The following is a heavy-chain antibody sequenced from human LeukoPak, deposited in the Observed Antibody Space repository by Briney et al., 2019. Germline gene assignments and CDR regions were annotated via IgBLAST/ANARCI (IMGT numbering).Heavy chain of an antibody. J-gene: IGHJ4*02. V-gene: IGHV4-61*02. CDR2: IYTSGST. CDR1: GGSLSSGSDY. CDR3: ARLVPAAI. D-gene: IGHD2-2*01. Sequence: SETLSLTCAVSGGSLSSGSDYWSWIRQPAGKGLEWIGRIYTSGSTNYNPSLKSRVPISVDTSKNQFSLKLSSVTAADTAVYYCARLVPAAIWGQGTLVTVSS.